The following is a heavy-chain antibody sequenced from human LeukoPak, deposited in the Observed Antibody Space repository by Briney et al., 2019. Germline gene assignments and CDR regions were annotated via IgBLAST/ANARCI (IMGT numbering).Heavy chain of an antibody. D-gene: IGHD2-15*01. CDR3: ASRGRDYYYYGMDV. Sequence: GWPLRLSGASSGFSFSIDDMNAVGPAPGKGLEWVSYISSSGSTIYYADSVKGRFTISRDNAKNSLYLQMNSLRAEDTAVYYCASRGRDYYYYGMDVWGQGTTVTVSS. CDR1: GFSFSIDD. J-gene: IGHJ6*02. V-gene: IGHV3-48*03. CDR2: ISSSGSTI.